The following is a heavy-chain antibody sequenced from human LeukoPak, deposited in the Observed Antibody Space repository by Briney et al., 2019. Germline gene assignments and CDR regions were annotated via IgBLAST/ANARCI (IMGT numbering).Heavy chain of an antibody. V-gene: IGHV4-59*08. J-gene: IGHJ4*02. D-gene: IGHD1-1*01. CDR2: IYYSGST. Sequence: SETLSLTCTVSGGSISSYYWSWIRQPPGKGLEWIGYIYYSGSTKYNPSLKSRLTISVDTSKNQFSLKLSSVTASDTAVYYCARHVDWNPNFDYWGREPWSPSPQ. CDR1: GGSISSYY. CDR3: ARHVDWNPNFDY.